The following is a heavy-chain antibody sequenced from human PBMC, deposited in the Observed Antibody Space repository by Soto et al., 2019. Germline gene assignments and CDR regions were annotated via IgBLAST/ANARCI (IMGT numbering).Heavy chain of an antibody. Sequence: PSETLSLTCTVSGGSISSYYWSWIRQPPGKGLEWIGYIYYSGSTNYNPSLKSRVTISVDTSKNQFSLKLSSVTAADTAVYYCARGGSSWYAASFDYWGQGTLVTVSS. J-gene: IGHJ4*02. CDR1: GGSISSYY. CDR2: IYYSGST. V-gene: IGHV4-59*01. D-gene: IGHD6-13*01. CDR3: ARGGSSWYAASFDY.